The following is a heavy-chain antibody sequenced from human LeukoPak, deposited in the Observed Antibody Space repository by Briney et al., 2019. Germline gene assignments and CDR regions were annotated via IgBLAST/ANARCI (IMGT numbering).Heavy chain of an antibody. J-gene: IGHJ5*01. CDR2: INTDGIST. CDR3: GRLGQGINWFDS. CDR1: GFTFSGYW. D-gene: IGHD3/OR15-3a*01. V-gene: IGHV3-74*01. Sequence: GRSLRLSCAASGFTFSGYWMHWVRQAPGKGLVWVSRINTDGISTNYADSVKGRFTISRDNAKNTVYLQMNSLRAEDTAVYYCGRLGQGINWFDSWGQGTLVTVSS.